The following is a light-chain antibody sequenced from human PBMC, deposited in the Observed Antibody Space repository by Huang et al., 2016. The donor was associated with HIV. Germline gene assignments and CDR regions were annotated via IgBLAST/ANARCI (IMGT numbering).Light chain of an antibody. Sequence: AIRMTQSPSTLSASVGDRVTITCRASQGIGNDLNWYQQRQGKAPRLLIYTASSLQSGVPSRFSGSGSGSHFTLTISSLQPEDFATYYCLQDYNYPQTFGQGTRLEIK. J-gene: IGKJ5*01. CDR2: TAS. CDR1: QGIGND. CDR3: LQDYNYPQT. V-gene: IGKV1-6*01.